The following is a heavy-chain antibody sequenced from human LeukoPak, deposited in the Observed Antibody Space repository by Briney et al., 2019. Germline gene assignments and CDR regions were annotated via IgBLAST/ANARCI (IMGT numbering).Heavy chain of an antibody. D-gene: IGHD3-22*01. J-gene: IGHJ4*02. V-gene: IGHV3-21*01. CDR1: GFTFSSYS. CDR2: ISSSSSYI. Sequence: GGSLRLSCAASGFTFSSYSMNWVRQAPGKGLEWVSSISSSSSYIYYADSVKGRFTIARDNAKNSLYLQMHSLRAEDTAVYYCAGVYDSSGYYSPYFDYWGQGTLVTVSS. CDR3: AGVYDSSGYYSPYFDY.